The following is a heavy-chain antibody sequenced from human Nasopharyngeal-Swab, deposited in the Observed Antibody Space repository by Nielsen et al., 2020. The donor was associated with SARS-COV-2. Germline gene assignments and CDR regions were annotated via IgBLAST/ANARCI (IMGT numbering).Heavy chain of an antibody. CDR1: GFIFSNYW. D-gene: IGHD5-24*01. J-gene: IGHJ4*02. Sequence: GESLKISCAASGFIFSNYWMTWVSQAQGKGLEWVANIKQDGSEMYYVDSVKGRFTISRDNAKNSLYLQMNSLRVEDTAVYNCAREGRDGFDYWGQGTLVTVSS. CDR2: IKQDGSEM. V-gene: IGHV3-7*01. CDR3: AREGRDGFDY.